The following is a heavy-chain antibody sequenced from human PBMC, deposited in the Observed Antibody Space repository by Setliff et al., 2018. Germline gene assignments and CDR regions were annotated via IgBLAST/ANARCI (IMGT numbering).Heavy chain of an antibody. CDR2: IKSKTDGGSI. D-gene: IGHD2-2*01. J-gene: IGHJ3*02. CDR3: TTDRAGCYGTTCFNAFEI. V-gene: IGHV3-15*07. CDR1: GFTFSYAW. Sequence: PGGSLRLSCAVSGFTFSYAWMHWVRQAPGKGLEWVGRIKSKTDGGSIDYAAPVKDRFTISRDDSKATLYLYMDSLKTEDTAVHYCTTDRAGCYGTTCFNAFEIWGHGTMVTVSS.